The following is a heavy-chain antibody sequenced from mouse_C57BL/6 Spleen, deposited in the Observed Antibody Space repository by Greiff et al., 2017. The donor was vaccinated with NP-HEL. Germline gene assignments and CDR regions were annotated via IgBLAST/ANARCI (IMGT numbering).Heavy chain of an antibody. Sequence: QVQLQQSGAELVRPGASVKLSCKASGYTFTDYYINWVKQRPGQGLEWIARIYPGSGNTYYNEKFKGKATLTAEKSSSTAYMQLSSLTSEDSAVYFCARASYYYGSRTGFAYWGQGTLVTVSA. CDR2: IYPGSGNT. V-gene: IGHV1-76*01. CDR1: GYTFTDYY. J-gene: IGHJ3*01. D-gene: IGHD1-1*01. CDR3: ARASYYYGSRTGFAY.